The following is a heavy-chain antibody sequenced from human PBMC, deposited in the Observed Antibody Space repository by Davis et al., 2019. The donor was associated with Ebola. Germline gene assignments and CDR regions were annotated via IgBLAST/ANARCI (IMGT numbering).Heavy chain of an antibody. V-gene: IGHV1-18*04. J-gene: IGHJ4*02. CDR2: INPHNGNT. D-gene: IGHD1-1*01. CDR1: GYTFTGHY. CDR3: ARAQFPTTSDH. Sequence: AASVKVSCKTSGYTFTGHYIQWVRQAPGQGLEWMGRINPHNGNTNYAQNVQGRVTMTTDTSTSTAYMEVGSLKSDDTAVYYCARAQFPTTSDHWGQGTLVTVSS.